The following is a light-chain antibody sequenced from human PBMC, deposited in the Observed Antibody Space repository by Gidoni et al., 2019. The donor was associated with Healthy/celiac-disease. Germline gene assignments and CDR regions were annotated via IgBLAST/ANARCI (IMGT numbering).Light chain of an antibody. V-gene: IGKV1-39*01. CDR1: ESISSY. CDR2: AES. Sequence: DIQMTQSPSSLSASVGDRVTSTCRASESISSYLNWYQQKPGKAPKLLIYAESSLQSGVPARFSGSASATDFTLTISSLQPEDFATYYFQQSYSTPWTFGQGTKVEIK. J-gene: IGKJ1*01. CDR3: QQSYSTPWT.